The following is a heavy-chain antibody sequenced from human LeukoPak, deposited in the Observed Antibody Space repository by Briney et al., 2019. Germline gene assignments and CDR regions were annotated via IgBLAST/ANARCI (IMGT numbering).Heavy chain of an antibody. V-gene: IGHV3-30*04. CDR3: AKDRATAAWDYYYGMDV. J-gene: IGHJ6*02. Sequence: GGSLRLSCAASGFTFKSYAMHWVRQAPGKGLEWVAVISYDGSNKYYADSVKGRFTISRDNSKNTLYLQMNSLRAEDTAVYYCAKDRATAAWDYYYGMDVWGQGTTVTVSS. CDR2: ISYDGSNK. CDR1: GFTFKSYA. D-gene: IGHD2-2*01.